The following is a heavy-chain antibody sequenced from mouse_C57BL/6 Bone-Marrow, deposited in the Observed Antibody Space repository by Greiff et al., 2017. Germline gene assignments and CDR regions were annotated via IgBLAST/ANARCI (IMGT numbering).Heavy chain of an antibody. CDR1: GYTFTSYW. CDR2: IDPSDSYT. CDR3: ARDDAYYHYAMDY. D-gene: IGHD2-3*01. Sequence: VQLQQPGAELVRPGTSVKLSCKASGYTFTSYWMNWVKQRPGQGLEWIGVIDPSDSYTNYNQKFKGKATLTVDTSSSTAYMQLSSLTSEDSAVYYCARDDAYYHYAMDYWGQGTSVTVSS. J-gene: IGHJ4*01. V-gene: IGHV1-59*01.